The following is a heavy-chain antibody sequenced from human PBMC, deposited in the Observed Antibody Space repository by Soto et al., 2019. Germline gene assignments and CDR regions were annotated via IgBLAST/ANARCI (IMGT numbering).Heavy chain of an antibody. CDR2: IIPIFGTA. CDR3: ARDLYGATGTTNWFDP. V-gene: IGHV1-69*06. CDR1: GGTFSSYA. J-gene: IGHJ5*02. Sequence: QVQLVQSGAEVKKPGSSVKVSCEASGGTFSSYAISWVRQAPGQGLEWMGGIIPIFGTANYAQKFQGRVTITADKSTSTAYMELSSLRSEDTAVYYCARDLYGATGTTNWFDPWGQGTLVTVSS. D-gene: IGHD1-7*01.